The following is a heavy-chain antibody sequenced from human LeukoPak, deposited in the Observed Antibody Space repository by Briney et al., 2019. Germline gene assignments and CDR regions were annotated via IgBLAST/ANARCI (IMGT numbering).Heavy chain of an antibody. CDR1: GGSISSYS. CDR3: ATTIAGGREYYFDY. CDR2: IYYSGRT. D-gene: IGHD6-13*01. Sequence: SETLSLTCTVSGGSISSYSWSWIRQPPGKGLEWIGFIYYSGRTNYNPSLKSRVTISVDTSKNQFSLKLSSVTAADTAVYYCATTIAGGREYYFDYWGQGTLVTVSS. V-gene: IGHV4-59*01. J-gene: IGHJ4*02.